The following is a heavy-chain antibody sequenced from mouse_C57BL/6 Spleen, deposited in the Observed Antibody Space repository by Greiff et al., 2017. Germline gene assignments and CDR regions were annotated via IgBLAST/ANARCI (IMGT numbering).Heavy chain of an antibody. J-gene: IGHJ2*01. CDR1: GFTFSSYA. CDR3: ARAYYSNLSYFDY. Sequence: EVQGVESGGGLVKPGGSLKLSCAASGFTFSSYAMSWVRQTPEKRLEWVATISDGGSYTYYPDNVKGRFTISRDNAKNNLYLQMSHLKSEDTAMYYCARAYYSNLSYFDYWGQGTTLTVSS. D-gene: IGHD2-5*01. CDR2: ISDGGSYT. V-gene: IGHV5-4*01.